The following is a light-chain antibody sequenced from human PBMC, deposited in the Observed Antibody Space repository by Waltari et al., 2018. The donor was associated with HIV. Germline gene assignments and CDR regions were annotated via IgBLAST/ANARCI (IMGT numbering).Light chain of an antibody. CDR1: RPNIAAGSD. Sequence: QSVLTPPPSVSRAPGQRVPISCTAGRPNIAAGSDVHWYQRLPGTAPKLLIFATINRPSGVPDRFSGSSSGTSASLAITGLQAEDEADYYCQSYDSSLTMVFGGGTKVTVL. CDR3: QSYDSSLTMV. CDR2: ATI. V-gene: IGLV1-40*01. J-gene: IGLJ2*01.